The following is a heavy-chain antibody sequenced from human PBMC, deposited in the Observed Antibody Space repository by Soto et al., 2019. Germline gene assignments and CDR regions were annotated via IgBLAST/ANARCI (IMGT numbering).Heavy chain of an antibody. CDR1: GGSISSGGYY. J-gene: IGHJ1*01. CDR2: IYYSGST. D-gene: IGHD2-15*01. V-gene: IGHV4-31*03. Sequence: SETLSLTCTVSGGSISSGGYYWSWIRQHPGKGLEWIGYIYYSGSTYYNPSLKSRVTISVDTSKNQFSLMLSSVTAADSAVYYCASPPYSCSGGSCYSNIPEYFQHWGQGTLVTVSS. CDR3: ASPPYSCSGGSCYSNIPEYFQH.